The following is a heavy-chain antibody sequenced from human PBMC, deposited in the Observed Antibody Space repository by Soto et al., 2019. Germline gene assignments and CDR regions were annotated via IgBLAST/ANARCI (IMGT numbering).Heavy chain of an antibody. V-gene: IGHV4-59*08. CDR2: IYYSGST. CDR3: ARLLTGTYYSYSYMDV. J-gene: IGHJ6*03. Sequence: QVQLQESGPGLVKPSETLSLTCTVSGCSISSYYWSWIRQPPGKGLEWIGYIYYSGSTNYNPTLKSRVTISVDTYKNQFSLKMSSVTAADTAVYYCARLLTGTYYSYSYMDVWGKGTTVAVSS. CDR1: GCSISSYY. D-gene: IGHD3-9*01.